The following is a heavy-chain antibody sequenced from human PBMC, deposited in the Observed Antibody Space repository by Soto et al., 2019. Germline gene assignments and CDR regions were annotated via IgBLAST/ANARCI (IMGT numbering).Heavy chain of an antibody. D-gene: IGHD3-16*01. CDR3: ARDGQHGRWYYFDY. J-gene: IGHJ4*02. Sequence: GASVKVSCKVSGYTLTELSMHWVRQAPGKGLEWMGGIDPEGGDTSYAQKFQGRVTMTRDTSTSTVYMELSSLRSEDTAVYYCARDGQHGRWYYFDYWGQGTLVTVSS. CDR1: GYTLTELS. CDR2: IDPEGGDT. V-gene: IGHV1-24*01.